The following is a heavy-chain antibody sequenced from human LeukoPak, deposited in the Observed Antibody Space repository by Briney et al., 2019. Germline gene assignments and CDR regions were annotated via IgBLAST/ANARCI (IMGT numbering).Heavy chain of an antibody. CDR1: GFTFSDYY. CDR3: SVDYCDSGGAFDI. V-gene: IGHV3-11*01. CDR2: ISSSGSTI. Sequence: PGGSLRLSCAASGFTFSDYYMSWIRQAPGKGLEWVSYISSSGSTIYYADSVKGRFTISRDNAKNSLYLQMNSLRAEDTAVYYCSVDYCDSGGAFDIWGQGTMVTVSS. D-gene: IGHD4-17*01. J-gene: IGHJ3*02.